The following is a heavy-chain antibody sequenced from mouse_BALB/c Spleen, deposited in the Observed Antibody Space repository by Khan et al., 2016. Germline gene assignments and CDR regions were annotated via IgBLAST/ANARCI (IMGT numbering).Heavy chain of an antibody. Sequence: QIQLVQSGPELKKPGETVKISCKASGYTFTNYGMNWVKQAPGKGLKWMGWINTNTGEPTYAEEFKGRFAFSLETSASTAYLQINNLKNEDMATCFCAEECYGSNWYAYWGQGTLVTVSA. CDR2: INTNTGEP. CDR3: AEECYGSNWYAY. V-gene: IGHV9-3*02. J-gene: IGHJ3*01. D-gene: IGHD1-1*01. CDR1: GYTFTNYG.